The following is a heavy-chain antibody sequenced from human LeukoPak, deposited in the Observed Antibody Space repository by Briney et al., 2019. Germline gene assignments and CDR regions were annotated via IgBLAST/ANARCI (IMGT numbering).Heavy chain of an antibody. V-gene: IGHV3-11*06. CDR3: ARDWGYGGNLVY. D-gene: IGHD4-23*01. Sequence: KAGGSLRLSCAASGFTFSDYYMSWIRQAPGKGLEWVSSISSSSSYIYYADSVKGRFTISRDNAKNSLYLQMNSLRAEDTAVYYCARDWGYGGNLVYWGQGTLVTVSS. CDR1: GFTFSDYY. CDR2: ISSSSSYI. J-gene: IGHJ4*02.